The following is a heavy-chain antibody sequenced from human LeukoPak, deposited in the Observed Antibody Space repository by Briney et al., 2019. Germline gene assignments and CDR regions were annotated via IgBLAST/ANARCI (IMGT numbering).Heavy chain of an antibody. CDR3: ARVGVVESSGYHDYYFDL. J-gene: IGHJ4*02. CDR1: GGTMTNYY. CDR2: IYSSGST. D-gene: IGHD3-22*01. Sequence: SETLSLTCTVSGGTMTNYYWSWIRQPAAKELEWIGRIYSSGSTNYNPSLKSRVTMSVDTSKKQFSLNLTSVTVADMAVYFCARVGVVESSGYHDYYFDLWGQGSLVTVSS. V-gene: IGHV4-4*07.